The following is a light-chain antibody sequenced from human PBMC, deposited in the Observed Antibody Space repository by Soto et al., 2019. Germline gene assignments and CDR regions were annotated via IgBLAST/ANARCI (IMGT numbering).Light chain of an antibody. CDR1: QTITNY. CDR3: QQANSFPLT. Sequence: DIQMAQSPSSLSASVGDRVTITCRASQTITNYLNWYQQQSGKAPKLLIYATDTLQSGVPSRFSGSGSGTDFTLTISSLQPEDFATYYCQQANSFPLTFGGGTKVDIK. CDR2: ATD. J-gene: IGKJ4*01. V-gene: IGKV1-39*01.